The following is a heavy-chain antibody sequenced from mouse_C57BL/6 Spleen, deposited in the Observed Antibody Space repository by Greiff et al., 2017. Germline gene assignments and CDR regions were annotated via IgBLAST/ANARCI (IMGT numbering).Heavy chain of an antibody. V-gene: IGHV1-63*01. D-gene: IGHD3-2*02. J-gene: IGHJ4*01. CDR1: GYTFTNYW. CDR3: ARFRRLRNYAMDD. CDR2: IYPGGGCT. Sequence: VQLQQSGAELVRPGTSVKMSCKASGYTFTNYWIGWAKQRPGHGLEWIGDIYPGGGCTNYNEKFKGKATLTADTSSSTAYMHFVSLTSEDSAIYYCARFRRLRNYAMDDLGQGTSVTVSS.